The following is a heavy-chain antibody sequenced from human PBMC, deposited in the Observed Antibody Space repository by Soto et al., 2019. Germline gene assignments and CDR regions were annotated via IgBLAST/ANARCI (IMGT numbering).Heavy chain of an antibody. Sequence: ASVKVSCKASGGTFSSYAISWVRQAPGQGLEWMGGIIPNSGGTKYAQKFQGRVTMTRETSISTAYMELSRLRSDDTAVYYCARSTTYYGREVWGKGNTVSVSP. J-gene: IGHJ6*04. CDR3: ARSTTYYGREV. CDR2: IIPNSGGT. CDR1: GGTFSSYA. V-gene: IGHV1-2*02. D-gene: IGHD1-1*01.